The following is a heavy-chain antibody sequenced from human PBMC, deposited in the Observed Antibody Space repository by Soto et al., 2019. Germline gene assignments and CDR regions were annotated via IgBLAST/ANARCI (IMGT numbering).Heavy chain of an antibody. CDR1: GVTFNSYS. V-gene: IGHV3-48*01. CDR3: LRYPDGSGSPPGY. Sequence: GGSLRLSCAASGVTFNSYSMNWVRQAPGKGLEWVSYISSSSTTINYADSVKGRFTISRDNAKNSLYLQMNSLRAEDTAVYYCLRYPDGSGSPPGYWGQRTPVTVSS. CDR2: ISSSSTTI. J-gene: IGHJ1*01. D-gene: IGHD3-10*01.